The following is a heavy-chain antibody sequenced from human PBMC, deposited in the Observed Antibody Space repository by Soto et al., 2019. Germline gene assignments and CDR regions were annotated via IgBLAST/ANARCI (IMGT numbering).Heavy chain of an antibody. CDR1: GYTFTSYA. CDR3: ARDFRYCSGGSCPDKNWFDP. V-gene: IGHV1-3*01. Sequence: QVQLVQSGAEVKKPGASVKVSCKASGYTFTSYAMHWVRQAPGQRLEWMGWINAGNGNTKYSQKFQGRVTITRDTSASTAYMELSSLRSEDKAVYYCARDFRYCSGGSCPDKNWFDPWGQGTLVTVSS. D-gene: IGHD2-15*01. CDR2: INAGNGNT. J-gene: IGHJ5*02.